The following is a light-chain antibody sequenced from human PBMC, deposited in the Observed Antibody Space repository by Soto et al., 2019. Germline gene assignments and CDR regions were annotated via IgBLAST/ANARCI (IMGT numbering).Light chain of an antibody. Sequence: DIQMTQSPSSLSASVEDRFIITCRASQSISNHLNWYQQKPGKAPKLLIFAASSLQSGVPSRFSGSRSGPDFTLTISSLQPEDFATYYCQQSYSNVMHTFGQGTRLEIK. V-gene: IGKV1-39*01. CDR3: QQSYSNVMHT. CDR2: AAS. CDR1: QSISNH. J-gene: IGKJ5*01.